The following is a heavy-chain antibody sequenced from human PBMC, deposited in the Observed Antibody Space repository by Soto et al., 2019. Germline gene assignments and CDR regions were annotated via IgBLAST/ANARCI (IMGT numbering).Heavy chain of an antibody. CDR2: IIPMLGIA. CDR3: ARDGDYYDSSGFQRDYHCYGMDV. D-gene: IGHD3-22*01. Sequence: QVQLVQSGAEVKKPGSSVKVSCQASGGSFSDYAISWVRQAPGQGLEWMGGIIPMLGIADNAQKFQGRVIITADEYTSTVYMELSSLRSEDTAVYYCARDGDYYDSSGFQRDYHCYGMDVWGQGTTVTVAS. V-gene: IGHV1-69*01. CDR1: GGSFSDYA. J-gene: IGHJ6*02.